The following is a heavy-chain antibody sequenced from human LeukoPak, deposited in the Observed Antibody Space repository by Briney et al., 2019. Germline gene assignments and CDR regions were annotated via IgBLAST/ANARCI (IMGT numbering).Heavy chain of an antibody. V-gene: IGHV3-30*18. CDR1: GFTFSSYG. Sequence: PGRSLRLSCAASGFTFSSYGMHWVRQARGKGLEGVAVISYDGSNKYYADSVKGRFTISRDNSKNTLYLQMNSLRAEDTAVYYCAKWFGSSYGYLDYWGQGTLVTVSS. D-gene: IGHD5-18*01. CDR2: ISYDGSNK. CDR3: AKWFGSSYGYLDY. J-gene: IGHJ4*02.